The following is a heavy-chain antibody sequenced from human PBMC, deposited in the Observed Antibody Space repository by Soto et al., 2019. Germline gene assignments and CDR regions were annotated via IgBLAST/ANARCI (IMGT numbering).Heavy chain of an antibody. CDR3: ARVVSGQLWLRFETGRMYYFDY. D-gene: IGHD5-18*01. Sequence: KTSETLSLTCTVSGGSISSGDYYWSWIRQPPGKGLEWIGYIYYSGSTYYNPSLKSRVTISVDTSKNQFSLKLSSVTAADTAVYYCARVVSGQLWLRFETGRMYYFDYWGQGTLVTVSS. V-gene: IGHV4-30-4*01. J-gene: IGHJ4*02. CDR1: GGSISSGDYY. CDR2: IYYSGST.